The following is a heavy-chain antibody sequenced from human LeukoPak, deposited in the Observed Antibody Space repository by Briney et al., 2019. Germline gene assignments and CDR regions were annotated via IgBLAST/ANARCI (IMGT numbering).Heavy chain of an antibody. CDR3: TSIRGFSAYNPGY. V-gene: IGHV3-21*01. CDR1: GFTFSDHA. D-gene: IGHD5-12*01. J-gene: IGHJ4*02. Sequence: GGSLRLSCAASGFTFSDHALTWVRQAPGKGLEWVSSISSTSSYIYYGDSVRGRFTISRDNAKNSLYLQMNSLRVEDTAVYYFTSIRGFSAYNPGYWGQGTLVTVSS. CDR2: ISSTSSYI.